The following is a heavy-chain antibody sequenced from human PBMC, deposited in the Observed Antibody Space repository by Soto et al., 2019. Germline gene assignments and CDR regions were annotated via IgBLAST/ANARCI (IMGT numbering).Heavy chain of an antibody. Sequence: GGSLRLSCAASGFSFSDYYMSWVRQAPVKGLAWVSYISGSGNTIYDADSVKVRFTISRDHAKDSLSLQMNSLRAEDKGVYFCASLRGWHNDYWGQGTLVTVSS. V-gene: IGHV3-11*01. CDR3: ASLRGWHNDY. J-gene: IGHJ4*02. CDR2: ISGSGNTI. D-gene: IGHD6-19*01. CDR1: GFSFSDYY.